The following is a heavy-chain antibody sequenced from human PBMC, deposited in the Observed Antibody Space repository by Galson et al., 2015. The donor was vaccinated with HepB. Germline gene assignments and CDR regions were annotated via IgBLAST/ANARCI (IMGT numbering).Heavy chain of an antibody. V-gene: IGHV3-15*01. CDR2: IKSKTDGGTT. CDR3: TTVSFTYPGRYFDL. D-gene: IGHD3-16*01. J-gene: IGHJ2*01. CDR1: GFTFSNAW. Sequence: SLRLSCAASGFTFSNAWMSWVRQAPGEGLEWVGRIKSKTDGGTTDYAAPVKGRFTISRDDSKTTLYLQMNSLKTEDTAVYYCTTVSFTYPGRYFDLWGRGTLVTVSS.